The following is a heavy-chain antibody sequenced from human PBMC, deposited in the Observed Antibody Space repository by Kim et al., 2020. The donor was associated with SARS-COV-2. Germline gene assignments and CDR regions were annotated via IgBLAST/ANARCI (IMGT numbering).Heavy chain of an antibody. CDR3: ARARSGWSRWEFDY. D-gene: IGHD6-19*01. V-gene: IGHV4-59*13. J-gene: IGHJ4*02. CDR1: GGSISSYY. Sequence: SETLSLTCTVSGGSISSYYWSWIRQPPGKGLEWIGSIYYSGSTNYNPSLKSRVTISVDTSKNQFSLKLSSVTAADTAVYYCARARSGWSRWEFDYWGQGTLVTVSS. CDR2: IYYSGST.